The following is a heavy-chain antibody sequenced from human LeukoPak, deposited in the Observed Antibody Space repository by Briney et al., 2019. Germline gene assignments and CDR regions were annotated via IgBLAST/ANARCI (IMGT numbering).Heavy chain of an antibody. D-gene: IGHD3-10*01. CDR1: GFTFDDYA. Sequence: GGSLRLSCAASGFTFDDYAMHWVRQAPGKGLEWVSGISWNSGSIGYADSVKGRFTISRDNAKNSLYLQMNSLRAEDTALYYCAKGTYYYMDVWGKGTTVTISS. J-gene: IGHJ6*03. CDR2: ISWNSGSI. V-gene: IGHV3-9*01. CDR3: AKGTYYYMDV.